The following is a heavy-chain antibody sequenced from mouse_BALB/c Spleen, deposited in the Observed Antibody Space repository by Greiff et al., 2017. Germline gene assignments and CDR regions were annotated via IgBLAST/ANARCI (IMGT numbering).Heavy chain of an antibody. CDR3: ARHYYGSSYAMDY. CDR2: INPGSGGT. CDR1: GYAFTNYL. J-gene: IGHJ4*01. V-gene: IGHV1-54*01. D-gene: IGHD1-1*01. Sequence: QVQLKESGAELVRPGTSVKVSCKASGYAFTNYLIEWVKQRPGQGLEWIGVINPGSGGTNYNEKFKGKATLTADKSSSTAYMQLSSLTSDDSAVYFCARHYYGSSYAMDYWGQGTSVTVSS.